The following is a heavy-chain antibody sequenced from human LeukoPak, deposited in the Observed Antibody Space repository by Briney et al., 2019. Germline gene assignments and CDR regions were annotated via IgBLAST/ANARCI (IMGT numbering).Heavy chain of an antibody. D-gene: IGHD3-9*01. J-gene: IGHJ4*02. V-gene: IGHV5-51*01. CDR3: ARALRYFDWLED. Sequence: GESLKISCKGSGYKSTSYWIGWVRQMPGKGLGWMGIIYPGDSDTRYSPSFQGQVTISADKSISTAYLQWSSLKASDTAMYYCARALRYFDWLEDWGQGTLVTVSS. CDR1: GYKSTSYW. CDR2: IYPGDSDT.